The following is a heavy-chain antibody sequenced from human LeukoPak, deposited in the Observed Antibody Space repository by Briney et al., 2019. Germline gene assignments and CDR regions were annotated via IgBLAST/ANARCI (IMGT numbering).Heavy chain of an antibody. J-gene: IGHJ6*02. V-gene: IGHV3-30-3*01. CDR1: GFTFSSYT. Sequence: GRSLRLSCAASGFTFSSYTMDWVRQAPGKGLEWVARISYTGSNNYYADSVKGRFTISSDNPKNTLYLQMDSLRAEDTAVYYCARAAHTTYVLGRYYYYAMDVWGQGTTVTVFS. D-gene: IGHD3-10*01. CDR2: ISYTGSNN. CDR3: ARAAHTTYVLGRYYYYAMDV.